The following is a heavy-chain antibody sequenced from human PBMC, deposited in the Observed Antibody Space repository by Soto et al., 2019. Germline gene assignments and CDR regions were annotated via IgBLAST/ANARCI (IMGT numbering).Heavy chain of an antibody. CDR2: IIPIFGTA. CDR1: GGTFSSYA. V-gene: IGHV1-69*06. D-gene: IGHD3-3*01. CDR3: ARVNDFTYYYYGMDV. J-gene: IGHJ6*02. Sequence: QVQLVQSGAEVKKPGSSVKVSCKASGGTFSSYAISWVRQAPGQGLEWMGGIIPIFGTANYAQKFQGRVTITADKSTSTSYMEVGSLKSEGTAVYYCARVNDFTYYYYGMDVWGQGTTVTVSS.